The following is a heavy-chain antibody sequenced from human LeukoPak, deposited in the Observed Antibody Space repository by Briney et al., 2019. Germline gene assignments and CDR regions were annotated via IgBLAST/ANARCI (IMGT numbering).Heavy chain of an antibody. CDR3: ARGEGGDLPFDY. V-gene: IGHV3-11*04. CDR2: ISSSGTSI. Sequence: GGSLRLSCAASGFTFSDYYMSWIRQAPGKGLEWVSYISSSGTSIYYADSLKGRFTISRDNAKNSLYLQMYSLRAEDTAVYYCARGEGGDLPFDYWGQGTLVTVSS. CDR1: GFTFSDYY. J-gene: IGHJ4*02. D-gene: IGHD3-16*01.